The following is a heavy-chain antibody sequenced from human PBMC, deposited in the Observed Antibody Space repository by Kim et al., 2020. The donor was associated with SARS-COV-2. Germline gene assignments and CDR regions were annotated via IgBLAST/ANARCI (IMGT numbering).Heavy chain of an antibody. Sequence: GGSLRLSCAASGFTFSSYWMSWVRQAPGKGLEWVANIKQDGSEKYYVDSVKGRFTISRDNAKNSLYLQMNSLRAEDTAVYYCARDLYSSSSWIYYYYGMDVWGQGTTVTVSS. D-gene: IGHD6-6*01. J-gene: IGHJ6*02. CDR3: ARDLYSSSSWIYYYYGMDV. CDR2: IKQDGSEK. CDR1: GFTFSSYW. V-gene: IGHV3-7*01.